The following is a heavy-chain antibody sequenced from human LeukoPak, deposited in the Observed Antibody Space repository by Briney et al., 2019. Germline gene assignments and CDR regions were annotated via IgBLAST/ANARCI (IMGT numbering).Heavy chain of an antibody. Sequence: SVKVSCKASGYIFTNYYMHWVRQAPGQGLEWMGIINPSDGTTTSAQKFQGRVTMTRDTSTSTVYMELSTLRSEDTAVYYCARNTRGEDFDYWGQGTLVTVSS. CDR2: INPSDGTT. D-gene: IGHD3-10*01. CDR1: GYIFTNYY. V-gene: IGHV1-46*01. J-gene: IGHJ4*02. CDR3: ARNTRGEDFDY.